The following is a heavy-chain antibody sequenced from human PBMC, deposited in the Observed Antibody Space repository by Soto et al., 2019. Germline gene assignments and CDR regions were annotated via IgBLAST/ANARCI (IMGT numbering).Heavy chain of an antibody. V-gene: IGHV3-53*02. CDR1: GFTVSSSY. CDR3: ARDPPTTWDYGLDV. CDR2: IYTDGRT. Sequence: EVQLVETGGGLIQPGGSLRLSCAASGFTVSSSYMTWVRQAPGKGLEWLSFIYTDGRTYYAESVKDRFTISRDDSKNTVYLQMASLRAEDTAVYYCARDPPTTWDYGLDVWGQGTTVTVSS. J-gene: IGHJ6*02. D-gene: IGHD1-26*01.